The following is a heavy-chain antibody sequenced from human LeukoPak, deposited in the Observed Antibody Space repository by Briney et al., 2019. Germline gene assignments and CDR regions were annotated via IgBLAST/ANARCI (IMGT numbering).Heavy chain of an antibody. CDR1: GFTFGDYA. CDR3: TRGYDSSGYYFSLIRDAFDI. V-gene: IGHV3-49*05. J-gene: IGHJ3*02. CDR2: IRSKAYGGTT. D-gene: IGHD3-22*01. Sequence: NPGGSLRLSCTASGFTFGDYAMSWFRQAPGKGLEWVGFIRSKAYGGTTEYAASVKGRFTISRDDSKSIAYLQMNSLKTEDTAVYYCTRGYDSSGYYFSLIRDAFDIWGQGTMVTVSS.